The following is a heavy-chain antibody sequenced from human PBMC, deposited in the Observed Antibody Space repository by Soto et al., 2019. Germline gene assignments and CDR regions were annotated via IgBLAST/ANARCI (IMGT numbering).Heavy chain of an antibody. D-gene: IGHD2-2*03. V-gene: IGHV3-21*01. CDR2: IANGENHI. CDR1: GFTFSDYS. J-gene: IGHJ3*02. CDR3: ARENGHCSSDAGNRGAVEI. Sequence: EVQLVESGGGLVKPGGSPRLSCAASGFTFSDYSMLWVRQAPGKGLEWLSFIANGENHIVYSDSVKGRFTISRDNAKNSVYLQLNSLRADDTAVYYCARENGHCSSDAGNRGAVEIWGHGTMVTVSS.